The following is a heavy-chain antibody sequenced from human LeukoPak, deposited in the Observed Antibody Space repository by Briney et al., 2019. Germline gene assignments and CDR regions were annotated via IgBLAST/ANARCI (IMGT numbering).Heavy chain of an antibody. Sequence: PSQTLSLTCTVSGGSISSYYWSWIRQPPGKGLEWIGYIYYSGSTNYNPSLKSRVTISVDTSKNQFSLKLSSVTAADTAVYYCARVYSSGWYGMIDYWGQGTLATVSS. D-gene: IGHD6-19*01. V-gene: IGHV4-59*01. J-gene: IGHJ4*02. CDR3: ARVYSSGWYGMIDY. CDR2: IYYSGST. CDR1: GGSISSYY.